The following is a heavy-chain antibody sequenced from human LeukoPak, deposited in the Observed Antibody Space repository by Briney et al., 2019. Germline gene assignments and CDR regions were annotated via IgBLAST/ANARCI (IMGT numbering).Heavy chain of an antibody. CDR3: AREIPGGAVFLDS. CDR2: ISSSTNTI. CDR1: GFPFTLYN. D-gene: IGHD1-26*01. J-gene: IGHJ4*02. V-gene: IGHV3-48*04. Sequence: GGSLRLSCEVSGFPFTLYNMNWVRQAPGKGLEWLSYISSSTNTIYYADSVKGRFTISRDNAKNSLFLQMNSLRAEDSAVYYCAREIPGGAVFLDSWGQGTLVTVSS.